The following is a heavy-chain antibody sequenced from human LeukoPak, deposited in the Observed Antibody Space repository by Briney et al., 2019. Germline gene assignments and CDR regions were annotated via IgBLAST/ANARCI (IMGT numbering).Heavy chain of an antibody. V-gene: IGHV3-30-3*01. CDR1: GFTFSSYA. CDR2: ISFDGSNK. CDR3: ARDPVAAFDY. J-gene: IGHJ4*02. Sequence: PGGSLRLSCAASGFTFSSYAMHWVRQAPGKGLEWVAFISFDGSNKYYADSVKGRFTISRDNSKNTLYLKMNSVRDEDTAVYYCARDPVAAFDYWGQGTLVTVSS. D-gene: IGHD2-15*01.